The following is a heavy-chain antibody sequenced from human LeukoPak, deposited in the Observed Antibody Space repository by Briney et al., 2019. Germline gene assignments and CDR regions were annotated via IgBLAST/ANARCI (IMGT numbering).Heavy chain of an antibody. D-gene: IGHD5-12*01. CDR3: AREPHIVEYYYYGMDV. CDR1: GYTFTGHD. V-gene: IGHV1-2*02. CDR2: INPSSGGT. J-gene: IGHJ6*02. Sequence: ASVKVSCKASGYTFTGHDLHWVRQAPGQGLEWMGWINPSSGGTNYAQKFQGRVTMTRDTSISTAYMELSRLRSDDTAVYYCAREPHIVEYYYYGMDVWGQGTTVTVSS.